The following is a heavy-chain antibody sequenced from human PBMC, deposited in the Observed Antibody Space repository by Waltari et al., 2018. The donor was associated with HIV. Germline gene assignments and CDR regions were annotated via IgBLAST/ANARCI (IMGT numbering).Heavy chain of an antibody. J-gene: IGHJ4*02. V-gene: IGHV4-38-2*01. CDR2: IDHSGGT. CDR3: ASAFIEYFDY. CDR1: GYSISSGYY. D-gene: IGHD3-16*02. Sequence: QVQLQESGPGLVKPSETLSLTCAVSGYSISSGYYWGWIRQPPGKGLEWIGSIDHSGGTDYNPSLKSRVTISVDTSKNQFSLKLSSVTAADTAVYYCASAFIEYFDYWGQGTLVTVSS.